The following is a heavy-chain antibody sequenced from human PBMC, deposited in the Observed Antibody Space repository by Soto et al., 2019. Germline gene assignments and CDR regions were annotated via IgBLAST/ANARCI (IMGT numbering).Heavy chain of an antibody. CDR1: GYTFTNYG. V-gene: IGHV1-18*01. J-gene: IGHJ4*02. CDR2: ISAYNGNT. D-gene: IGHD6-6*01. CDR3: ARTYSKYFSSSEGDH. Sequence: QVQLVQSGAEVKKPGASVKVSCKTSGYTFTNYGISWVRQAPGLGLERMGWISAYNGNTNYAQNLQARVTMIIDTSTSTAYMELRSLRSADTAVYYCARTYSKYFSSSEGDHWGQGTLVTVSS.